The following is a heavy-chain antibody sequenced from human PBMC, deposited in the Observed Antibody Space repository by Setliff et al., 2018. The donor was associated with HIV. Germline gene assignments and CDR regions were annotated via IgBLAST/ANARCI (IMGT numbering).Heavy chain of an antibody. V-gene: IGHV4-59*11. Sequence: SETLSLTCSVSGGSMNSHYWSWVRQSPGKGLEWIGYTYYSGSTNYNPSLGSRVTMSLDTSKNHFSLKLTSVTAADSAVYFCAKAAPGSIPGFPEYFHHWGQGTLVTVSS. CDR1: GGSMNSHY. CDR3: AKAAPGSIPGFPEYFHH. J-gene: IGHJ1*01. CDR2: TYYSGST. D-gene: IGHD2-21*01.